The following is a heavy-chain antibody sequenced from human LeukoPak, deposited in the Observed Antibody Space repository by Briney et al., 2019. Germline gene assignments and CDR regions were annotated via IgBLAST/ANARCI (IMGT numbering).Heavy chain of an antibody. J-gene: IGHJ4*02. Sequence: GGSLRLSCAASGFTVSSNYMSWVRQAPGKGLEWVSCISTSSIYIYNADSVKGRFTISRDNAKNSLYLQMNSLRAEDTAVYYCARDQDWNDRGGLDYWGQGTLVTVSS. CDR2: ISTSSIYI. D-gene: IGHD1-1*01. CDR3: ARDQDWNDRGGLDY. V-gene: IGHV3-21*01. CDR1: GFTVSSNY.